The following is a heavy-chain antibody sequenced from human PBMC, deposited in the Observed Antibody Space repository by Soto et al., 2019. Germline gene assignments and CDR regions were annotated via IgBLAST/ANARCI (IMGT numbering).Heavy chain of an antibody. J-gene: IGHJ4*02. CDR2: IYYSGST. CDR1: GGSISGYY. CDR3: AFYGPNFDY. V-gene: IGHV4-59*08. D-gene: IGHD3-16*01. Sequence: QVQLQESAPGLVKPSETLSLTSTVSGGSISGYYWCWIRQPPGKGLEWIGEIYYSGSTDCNPALVCRVTISVDPSKNQVALKLSSVTAADTAVDYWAFYGPNFDYGGQGTLVTVSS.